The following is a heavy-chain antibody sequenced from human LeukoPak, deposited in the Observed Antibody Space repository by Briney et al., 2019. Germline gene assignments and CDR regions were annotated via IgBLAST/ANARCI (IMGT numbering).Heavy chain of an antibody. CDR1: GFVFSGYS. Sequence: GGSLRLSCAASGFVFSGYSITWVRQAPGKGLEWVSYISESSSHTYYVDSVKGRFTISRDNAKNSLYLQMSSLRAEDTGIYYCARDRAVKARIGGMDVWGQGATVIVSS. D-gene: IGHD3-16*01. V-gene: IGHV3-21*06. J-gene: IGHJ6*02. CDR3: ARDRAVKARIGGMDV. CDR2: ISESSSHT.